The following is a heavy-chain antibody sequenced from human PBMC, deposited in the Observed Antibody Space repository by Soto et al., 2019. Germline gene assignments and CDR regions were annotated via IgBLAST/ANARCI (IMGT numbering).Heavy chain of an antibody. V-gene: IGHV3-15*07. CDR2: IKSKTDGGTT. J-gene: IGHJ4*01. CDR1: GLNFTNAW. D-gene: IGHD3-22*01. Sequence: GGSLRHSCTASGLNFTNAWISWVRQAPGKGLEWVGRIKSKTDGGTTDYAEPVKGRFAISRDDSNNMVYLQMNSLKIEDTAVYYCTTDSYSTIIIVRFDYWGHGTLVTVSS. CDR3: TTDSYSTIIIVRFDY.